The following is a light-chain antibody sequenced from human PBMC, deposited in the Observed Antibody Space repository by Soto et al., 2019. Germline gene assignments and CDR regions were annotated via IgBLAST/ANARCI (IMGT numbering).Light chain of an antibody. CDR1: SSDLGIYNF. V-gene: IGLV2-23*02. CDR3: CSFASSTTWV. CDR2: DVS. Sequence: QSALTQPASVSGSPGQSITISCAGTSSDLGIYNFVSWYQQHPGKAPKLMIYDVSKRPSGVSNRFSGSKSGNTASLTISGLQGEDEADYYCCSFASSTTWVFGGGTKLTVL. J-gene: IGLJ3*02.